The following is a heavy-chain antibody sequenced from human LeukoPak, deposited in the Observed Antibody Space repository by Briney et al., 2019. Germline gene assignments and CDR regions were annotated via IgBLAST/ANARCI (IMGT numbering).Heavy chain of an antibody. D-gene: IGHD6-19*01. J-gene: IGHJ4*02. CDR3: ARSGYSSGWYVGSFDY. V-gene: IGHV3-7*01. CDR1: GFTFSTYW. Sequence: GGSLRLSCAVSGFTFSTYWMSWVRQAPGKGLEWVANVNKDGSKEYYVDSVKGRFTISRDNAKNSLYLQMNSLRAEDTAVYYCARSGYSSGWYVGSFDYWGQGTLVTVSS. CDR2: VNKDGSKE.